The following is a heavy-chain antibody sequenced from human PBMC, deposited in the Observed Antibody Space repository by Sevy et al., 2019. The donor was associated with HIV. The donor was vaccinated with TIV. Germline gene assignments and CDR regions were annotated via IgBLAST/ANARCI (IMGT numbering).Heavy chain of an antibody. V-gene: IGHV3-11*01. Sequence: GGSLRLSCAASGFTFSSDYYMSWIRQAPGKGLEWISYISSSGSSIFYADSVKGRFTISRDNAKKSLYLQMNSLRAEDTAVYYCARGADIVVVPATWYGMDVWGPRTTVTVSS. CDR3: ARGADIVVVPATWYGMDV. CDR2: ISSSGSSI. D-gene: IGHD2-2*01. J-gene: IGHJ6*02. CDR1: GFTFSSDYY.